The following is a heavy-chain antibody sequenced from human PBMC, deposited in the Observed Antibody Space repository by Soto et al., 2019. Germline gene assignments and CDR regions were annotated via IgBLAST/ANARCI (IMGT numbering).Heavy chain of an antibody. Sequence: PGESLKISCKGSGYSFTSYWIGWVRQMPGKGLEWMGIIYPGDSDTRYSPSFQGHVTISADKSISTAYLQWSSLKAADTAMYYCTRNFPTSSYYYYYGMDVWGQGTTVTVSS. V-gene: IGHV5-51*01. CDR3: TRNFPTSSYYYYYGMDV. CDR2: IYPGDSDT. D-gene: IGHD3-3*01. CDR1: GYSFTSYW. J-gene: IGHJ6*02.